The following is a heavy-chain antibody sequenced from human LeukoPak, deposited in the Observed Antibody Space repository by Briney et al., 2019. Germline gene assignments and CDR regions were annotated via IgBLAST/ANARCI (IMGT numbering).Heavy chain of an antibody. D-gene: IGHD3-9*01. J-gene: IGHJ4*02. CDR2: INPSGGST. Sequence: ASVKVSCKASGYTFTSYYMHWVRQAPGQGLEWMGIINPSGGSTSYAQKFQGRVTMTEDTSTDTAYMELSSLRSEDTAVYYCATDGRLRYFDWLPYFDYWGQGTLVTVSS. CDR1: GYTFTSYY. CDR3: ATDGRLRYFDWLPYFDY. V-gene: IGHV1-46*01.